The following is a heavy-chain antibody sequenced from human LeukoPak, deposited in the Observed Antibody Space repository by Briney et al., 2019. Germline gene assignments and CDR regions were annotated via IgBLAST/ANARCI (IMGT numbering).Heavy chain of an antibody. CDR3: ARDSSSSWYWGDY. Sequence: GGSLRLSCAASGFTFSSYGMHWVRQAPGKGLEWVAVIWYDGSNKYYADSVKGRFTISRDNSKNTLYLQMNSLRAEDTAVYYCARDSSSSWYWGDYWGQGTLVTVSS. CDR1: GFTFSSYG. J-gene: IGHJ4*02. V-gene: IGHV3-33*01. D-gene: IGHD6-13*01. CDR2: IWYDGSNK.